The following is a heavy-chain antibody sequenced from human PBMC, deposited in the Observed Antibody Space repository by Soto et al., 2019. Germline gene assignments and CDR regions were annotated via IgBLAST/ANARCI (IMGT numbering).Heavy chain of an antibody. CDR2: ISGSGGST. J-gene: IGHJ4*02. V-gene: IGHV3-23*01. Sequence: GGSLRLSCAASGFTFSSYAMSWVRQAPGKGLEWVSAISGSGGSTYYADSVKGRFTISRDNSKNTLYLQMNSLRAEDTAVYYCAKATLREDIVATIVCYFDYWGQGTLVTVSS. CDR1: GFTFSSYA. D-gene: IGHD5-12*01. CDR3: AKATLREDIVATIVCYFDY.